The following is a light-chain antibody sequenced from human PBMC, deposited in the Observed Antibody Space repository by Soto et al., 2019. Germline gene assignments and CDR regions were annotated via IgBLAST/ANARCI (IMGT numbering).Light chain of an antibody. CDR3: QQAATFPLT. CDR1: QAFGTL. V-gene: IGKV1-12*01. CDR2: GIS. J-gene: IGKJ4*01. Sequence: DIQMTQSPSSVSASVGDRVIITCRASQAFGTLLAWYQQKRGKAPKLLIYGISTLQGGVPSRFSGSESGTDFTLTISSVQPEDSATYYCQQAATFPLTFSGGTEVESK.